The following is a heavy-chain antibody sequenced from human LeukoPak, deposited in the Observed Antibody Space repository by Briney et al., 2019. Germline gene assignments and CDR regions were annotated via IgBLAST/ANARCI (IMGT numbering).Heavy chain of an antibody. CDR2: ISGSGGST. V-gene: IGHV3-23*01. D-gene: IGHD3-3*01. CDR3: AKLGLEWLLSYYYYYMDV. J-gene: IGHJ6*03. CDR1: GFTFSSYA. Sequence: GGSLRLSCAASGFTFSSYAMSWVRQAPGKGLEWVSAISGSGGSTYYADSMKGRFTISRDNSKNTLYLQMNSLRAGDTAVYYCAKLGLEWLLSYYYYYMDVWGKGTTVTVSS.